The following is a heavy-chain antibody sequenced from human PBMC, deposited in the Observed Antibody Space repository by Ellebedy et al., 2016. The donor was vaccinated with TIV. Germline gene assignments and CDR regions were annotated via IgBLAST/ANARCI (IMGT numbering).Heavy chain of an antibody. CDR2: IIPIFGTA. CDR3: ARGVPYCGGDCYDYYYYYYMDV. Sequence: SVKVSCXASGGTFSSYAISWVRQAPGQGLERMGGIIPIFGTANYAQKFQGRVTITADESTSTAYMELSSLRSEDTAVYYCARGVPYCGGDCYDYYYYYYMDVWGKGTTVTVSS. V-gene: IGHV1-69*13. CDR1: GGTFSSYA. J-gene: IGHJ6*03. D-gene: IGHD2-21*01.